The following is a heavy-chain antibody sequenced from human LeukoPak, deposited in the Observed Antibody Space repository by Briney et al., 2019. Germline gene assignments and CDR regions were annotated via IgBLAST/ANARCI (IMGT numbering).Heavy chain of an antibody. Sequence: GGSLRLSCTASGFTFRSYWMTWVRQAPGKGLXXVYNITDDGSDKKYVDSVKGRFTISRDNAKNSLYLQMSSLTAEDTAVYYCARDPGPGFDSWGQGTLVTVSS. CDR2: ITDDGSDK. CDR1: GFTFRSYW. J-gene: IGHJ4*02. D-gene: IGHD2-8*02. CDR3: ARDPGPGFDS. V-gene: IGHV3-7*03.